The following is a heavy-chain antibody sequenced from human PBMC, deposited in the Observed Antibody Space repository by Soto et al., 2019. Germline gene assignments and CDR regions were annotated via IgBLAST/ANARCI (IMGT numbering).Heavy chain of an antibody. J-gene: IGHJ5*02. CDR1: GVSFSGHS. V-gene: IGHV4-34*01. Sequence: PAETLTLTCAVYGVSFSGHSWTWIRQSAGKGLEWIGVINHSGRGNYSPALKSRVNISLDTYKNHFCLNRRAVTAADRAMYYCDRRRHPSGNWFEPLAQGSLVT. CDR2: INHSGRG. CDR3: DRRRHPSGNWFEP. D-gene: IGHD6-25*01.